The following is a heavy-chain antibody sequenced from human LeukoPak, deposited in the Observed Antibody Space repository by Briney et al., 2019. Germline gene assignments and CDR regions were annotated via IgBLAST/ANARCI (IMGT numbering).Heavy chain of an antibody. V-gene: IGHV4-34*01. CDR3: ARWEGGSYYDFDY. Sequence: PSETLSLTCAVSGGSITSPTYYWSWIRQPPGKGLEWIGEINHSGSTNYNPSLKSRVTISVDTSKNQFSLKLSSVTAADTAVYYCARWEGGSYYDFDYWGQGTLVTVSS. CDR2: INHSGST. CDR1: GGSITSPTYY. J-gene: IGHJ4*02. D-gene: IGHD1-26*01.